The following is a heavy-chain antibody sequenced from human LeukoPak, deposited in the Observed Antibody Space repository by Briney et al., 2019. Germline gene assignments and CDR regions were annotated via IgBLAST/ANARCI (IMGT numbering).Heavy chain of an antibody. D-gene: IGHD4-17*01. Sequence: GGSLRLSCVASGFTFSSYWMHWVRQAPGEGLVWVSRINSDGSTTTYADSVKGRSTISRDNAKNTLYLQMNSLRVEDTAVYYCARSTTHPYYNYMDVWGKGTTVTLSS. CDR1: GFTFSSYW. V-gene: IGHV3-74*01. J-gene: IGHJ6*03. CDR3: ARSTTHPYYNYMDV. CDR2: INSDGSTT.